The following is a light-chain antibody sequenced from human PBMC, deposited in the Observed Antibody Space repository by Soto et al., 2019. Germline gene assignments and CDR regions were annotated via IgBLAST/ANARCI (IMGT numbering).Light chain of an antibody. CDR3: QQYSYSPMT. CDR2: GAS. V-gene: IGKV3-20*01. J-gene: IGKJ1*01. Sequence: EVVLTQSPGTLSLSPGERATLSCRASQSLRRNYIAWYQQRPGRAPRLLIYGASSRATGIPDRFSASGSGTDFTLTISRLEPEDFAVDVGQQYSYSPMTVGQGTKVDIK. CDR1: QSLRRNY.